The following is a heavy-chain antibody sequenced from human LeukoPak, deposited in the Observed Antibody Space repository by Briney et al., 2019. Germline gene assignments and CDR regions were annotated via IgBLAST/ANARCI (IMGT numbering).Heavy chain of an antibody. D-gene: IGHD6-19*01. J-gene: IGHJ4*02. Sequence: PGGSLRLSCAASGFTFSSYWMSWVRQAPGKGLEWVANIKQDESEKYYVDSVKGRFTISRDNAKNSLYLQMNSLRAEDTAVYYCARYWAVAGIGGGFDYWGQGALVTVSS. CDR3: ARYWAVAGIGGGFDY. CDR2: IKQDESEK. V-gene: IGHV3-7*01. CDR1: GFTFSSYW.